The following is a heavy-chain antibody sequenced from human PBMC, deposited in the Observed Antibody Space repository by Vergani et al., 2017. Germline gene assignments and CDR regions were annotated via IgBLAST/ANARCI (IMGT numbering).Heavy chain of an antibody. J-gene: IGHJ4*02. D-gene: IGHD4-17*01. V-gene: IGHV4-59*01. CDR1: GGSISSYY. Sequence: QVQLQESGPGLVKPSQTLSITCTVSGGSISSYYWSWIRQPPGKGLEWIGYIYYSGSTNYNPSLKSRVTISVDTSKNQFSLKLSSVTAADTAVYYCARGNDYGDVDYWGQGTLVTVSS. CDR2: IYYSGST. CDR3: ARGNDYGDVDY.